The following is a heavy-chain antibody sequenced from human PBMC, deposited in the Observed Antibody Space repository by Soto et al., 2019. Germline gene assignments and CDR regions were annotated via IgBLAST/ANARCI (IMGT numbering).Heavy chain of an antibody. CDR1: GFTFSSYG. CDR2: IWYDGSNK. V-gene: IGHV3-33*01. CDR3: ARTASAAPYYFDY. J-gene: IGHJ4*02. Sequence: QVQLVESGGGVVQPGRSLRLSCAASGFTFSSYGMHWVRQAPGKGLEWVAVIWYDGSNKYYADSVKGRFTISRDNSKNTLYLQMNSLRAEDTAVYYCARTASAAPYYFDYWGQGNLVTVYS. D-gene: IGHD2-2*01.